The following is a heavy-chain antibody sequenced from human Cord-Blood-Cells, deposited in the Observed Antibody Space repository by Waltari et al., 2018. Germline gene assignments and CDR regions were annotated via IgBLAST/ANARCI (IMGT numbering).Heavy chain of an antibody. CDR2: IIPIFGTA. J-gene: IGHJ6*03. CDR3: ARDGITGTTRDYYYYYMDV. Sequence: QVQLVQSGAEVKKPGSSVTVSCKASGGTFSSYAIRWVRTAPGPGLEWMGGIIPIFGTANYAQKFQGRVTITADESTSTAYMELSSLRSEDTAVYYCARDGITGTTRDYYYYYMDVWGKGTTVTVSS. V-gene: IGHV1-69*01. CDR1: GGTFSSYA. D-gene: IGHD1-7*01.